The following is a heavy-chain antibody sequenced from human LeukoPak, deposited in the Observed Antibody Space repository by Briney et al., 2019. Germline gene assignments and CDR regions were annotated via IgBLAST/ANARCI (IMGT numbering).Heavy chain of an antibody. D-gene: IGHD3-9*01. CDR3: ARSDLVLRYFDWLTHYFDY. V-gene: IGHV3-11*04. J-gene: IGHJ4*02. CDR1: GFTFSDYY. Sequence: GGSLRLSCAASGFTFSDYYMSWIRQAPGKGLEWISYISSSGDTIFYADSVKGRFTISRDNAKNSLYLQMNSLRAEDTAVYYCARSDLVLRYFDWLTHYFDYWGQGTLVTVSS. CDR2: ISSSGDTI.